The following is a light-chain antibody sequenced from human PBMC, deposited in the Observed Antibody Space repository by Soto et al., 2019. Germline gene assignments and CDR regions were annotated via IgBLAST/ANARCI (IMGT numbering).Light chain of an antibody. V-gene: IGKV3-11*01. J-gene: IGKJ2*01. Sequence: DIVLTQSPATLSLSPGERATLSCRASQSVSSYLAWYQQEPGQAPRLLIYDASNRATGIPARFSGSGSGTDFTLTISSVEPEEFAVYYCQQRGNWPRTFGQGTKLEIK. CDR2: DAS. CDR1: QSVSSY. CDR3: QQRGNWPRT.